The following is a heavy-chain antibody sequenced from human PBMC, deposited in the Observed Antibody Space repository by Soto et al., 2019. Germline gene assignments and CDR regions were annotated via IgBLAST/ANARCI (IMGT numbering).Heavy chain of an antibody. CDR1: GYSISSSNW. Sequence: QVHLQESGPGLVKPSDTLSLTCAVSGYSISSSNWWGWSRQPPGKGLEWIGYIYYSGTTYYNPSLKSRVTIPVDTAKNRLSRKLTSVTAVDAAVYYCARREIQGPIDHWGQGTLVTVSS. CDR2: IYYSGTT. J-gene: IGHJ4*02. D-gene: IGHD1-26*01. CDR3: ARREIQGPIDH. V-gene: IGHV4-28*01.